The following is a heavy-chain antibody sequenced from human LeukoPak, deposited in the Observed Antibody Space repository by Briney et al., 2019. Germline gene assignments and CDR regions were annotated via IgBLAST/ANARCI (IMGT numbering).Heavy chain of an antibody. CDR3: ARGMSATSGYLELEY. Sequence: GGSLRLSCAASGFTFSSYAMSWVRQSPGKGLEWVSAINGSGGNTYSADSVKGRCTISRDNSKKTLFLHMNSLRAEDTAVYYCARGMSATSGYLELEYWGQGTLVTVST. V-gene: IGHV3-23*01. CDR1: GFTFSSYA. CDR2: INGSGGNT. D-gene: IGHD3-22*01. J-gene: IGHJ4*02.